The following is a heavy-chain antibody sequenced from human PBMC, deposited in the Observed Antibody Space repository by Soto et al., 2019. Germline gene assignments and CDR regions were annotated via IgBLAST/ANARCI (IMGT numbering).Heavy chain of an antibody. Sequence: GGSLRLSCVGSGFTFKNYGMHWVRQAPGKGLEWLAVVSYDGTKTMYTDSVKGRISISRDNARNTLFLQMDSLTAEDTALYYCARELRSYSGAYSDHWGQGTPVTVSS. CDR2: VSYDGTKT. D-gene: IGHD1-26*01. CDR1: GFTFKNYG. J-gene: IGHJ4*02. V-gene: IGHV3-33*05. CDR3: ARELRSYSGAYSDH.